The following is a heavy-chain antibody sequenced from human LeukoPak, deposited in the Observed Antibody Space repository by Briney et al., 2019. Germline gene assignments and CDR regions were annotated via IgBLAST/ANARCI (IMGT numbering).Heavy chain of an antibody. V-gene: IGHV3-74*01. J-gene: IGHJ4*02. Sequence: GVSLRLSCTASGFSFSSYWMHWVRQAPGKGLVWVSRINSAGVSTNYADSVKGRFTISRDNAKNTLYLQMNSLRAEDTAIYYCGRDIATAVDYWGLGTLVTVSS. D-gene: IGHD6-13*01. CDR3: GRDIATAVDY. CDR2: INSAGVST. CDR1: GFSFSSYW.